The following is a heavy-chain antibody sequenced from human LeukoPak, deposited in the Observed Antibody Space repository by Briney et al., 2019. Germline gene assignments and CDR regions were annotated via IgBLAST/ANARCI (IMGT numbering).Heavy chain of an antibody. V-gene: IGHV3-30*18. CDR1: GFTFSSYG. Sequence: PGGSLRLSCAASGFTFSSYGMHWVRQAPGKGLEWVAVISYDGSNKYYADSVKGRFTISRDNSKNTLYLQMNSLRAEDTAVYYCAKGPSGWYSAFDYWGQGTLVTVS. D-gene: IGHD6-19*01. CDR2: ISYDGSNK. CDR3: AKGPSGWYSAFDY. J-gene: IGHJ4*02.